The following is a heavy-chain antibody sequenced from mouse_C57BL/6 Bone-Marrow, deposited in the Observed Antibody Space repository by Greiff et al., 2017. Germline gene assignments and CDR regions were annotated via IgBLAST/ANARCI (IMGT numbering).Heavy chain of an antibody. D-gene: IGHD2-1*01. Sequence: QVQLQQSGAELVKPGASVKMSCKASGYTFTTYPIEWMKQNHGKSLEWIGNFHPYNDDTKYNEKFKGKATLTVEKSSSTVYLALSRLTSDDSAVYYGARLGGNSGFYSYYFDYWGQGTTLTVSS. CDR2: FHPYNDDT. J-gene: IGHJ2*01. V-gene: IGHV1-47*01. CDR1: GYTFTTYP. CDR3: ARLGGNSGFYSYYFDY.